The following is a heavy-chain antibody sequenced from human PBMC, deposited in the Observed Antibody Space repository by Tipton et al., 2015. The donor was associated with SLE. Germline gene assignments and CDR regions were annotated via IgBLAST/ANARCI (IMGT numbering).Heavy chain of an antibody. D-gene: IGHD1-1*01. CDR1: GGSISSYY. CDR3: ARDLGNWSYFDY. CDR2: IYYSGNT. Sequence: TLSLTCTVSGGSISSYYWSWIRQAPGKGLEWIGYIYYSGNTNYNPSLKSRVTISVDTSKNQFSLKLSSVTAADTAVYYCARDLGNWSYFDYWGQGTLVTVSS. V-gene: IGHV4-59*01. J-gene: IGHJ4*02.